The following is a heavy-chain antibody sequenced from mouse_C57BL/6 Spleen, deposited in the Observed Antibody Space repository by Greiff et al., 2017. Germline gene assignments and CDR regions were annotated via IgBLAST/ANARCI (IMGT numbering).Heavy chain of an antibody. Sequence: QVQLKQPGAELVKPGASVKVSCKASGYTFTSYWMHWVKQRPGQGLEWIGRIHPSDSDTNYNQKFKGKATLTVDKSSSTAYMQLSSLTSEDSAVYYCASLYYDYGGFDYWGQGTTLTVSS. D-gene: IGHD2-4*01. V-gene: IGHV1-74*01. CDR3: ASLYYDYGGFDY. CDR2: IHPSDSDT. CDR1: GYTFTSYW. J-gene: IGHJ2*01.